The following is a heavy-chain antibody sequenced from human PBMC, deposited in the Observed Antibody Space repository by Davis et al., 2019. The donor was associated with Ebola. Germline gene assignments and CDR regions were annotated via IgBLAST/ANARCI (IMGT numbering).Heavy chain of an antibody. CDR2: ISTYNGNT. V-gene: IGHV1-18*01. D-gene: IGHD1-1*01. J-gene: IGHJ4*02. Sequence: ASVKVSCKASGYSFTDDGISWVRQAPGQGLEWMGWISTYNGNTNYAQKVQGRITMTTDTTTSKAYMELRSLRSDDTARYYCARDVRGITGPSEYWGQGTLVTVSS. CDR3: ARDVRGITGPSEY. CDR1: GYSFTDDG.